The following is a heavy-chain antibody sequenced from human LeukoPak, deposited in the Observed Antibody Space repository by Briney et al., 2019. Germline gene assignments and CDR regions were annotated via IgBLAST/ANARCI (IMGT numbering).Heavy chain of an antibody. CDR1: GDSVRTSNYY. Sequence: SETLSLTCTVSGDSVRTSNYYWSWIRQPPGKGLEWIGEINHSGSTNYNPSLKSRVTISVDTSKNQFSLKLSSVTAADTAVYYCARAGGHDYVWGSYRYTAPVANYFDYWGQGTLVTVSS. V-gene: IGHV4-39*07. D-gene: IGHD3-16*02. CDR3: ARAGGHDYVWGSYRYTAPVANYFDY. CDR2: INHSGST. J-gene: IGHJ4*02.